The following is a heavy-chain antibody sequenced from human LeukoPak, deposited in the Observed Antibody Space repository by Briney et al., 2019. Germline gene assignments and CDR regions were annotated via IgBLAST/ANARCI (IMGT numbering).Heavy chain of an antibody. CDR1: GYTFTSYA. J-gene: IGHJ1*01. CDR3: ARSNYDSSGYYYIAELYSQH. CDR2: INAGNGNT. V-gene: IGHV1-3*01. Sequence: ASVKVSCKASGYTFTSYAMHWVRQAPGQRLEWMGWINAGNGNTKYSQKFQGRVTITRDTSASTAYMELSSLRSEDTAVYYCARSNYDSSGYYYIAELYSQHWGQGTLVTVSS. D-gene: IGHD3-22*01.